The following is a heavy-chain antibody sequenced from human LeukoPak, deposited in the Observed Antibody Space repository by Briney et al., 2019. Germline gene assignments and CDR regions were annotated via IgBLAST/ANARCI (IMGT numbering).Heavy chain of an antibody. CDR3: ARATMKRRNWFDP. D-gene: IGHD1-14*01. J-gene: IGHJ5*02. Sequence: PSETLSLTCTVSGGSISSTTYYWAWIRQPPGKGLEWIGSIYKAGNTNYSPSLRSRVFISVDTSNNQFSLSLSSVTAADTAVYYCARATMKRRNWFDPWGQGILVTVSS. CDR1: GGSISSTTYY. CDR2: IYKAGNT. V-gene: IGHV4-39*07.